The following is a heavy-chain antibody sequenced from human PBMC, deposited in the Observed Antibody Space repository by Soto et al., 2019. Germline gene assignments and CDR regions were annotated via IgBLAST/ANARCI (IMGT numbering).Heavy chain of an antibody. D-gene: IGHD3-10*01. J-gene: IGHJ5*02. Sequence: QVPLVQSGAEVKKPGSSVTVSCKASGGTFSSYAIHWVRQAPGQGLEWMGGIIPMYGPAKYAQRFQGRVTITADESTTTVYLELTSLKSQDTAVYYCARVTSMVRGVIDNGFDPWGHGTLVTDSS. CDR3: ARVTSMVRGVIDNGFDP. CDR1: GGTFSSYA. CDR2: IIPMYGPA. V-gene: IGHV1-69*01.